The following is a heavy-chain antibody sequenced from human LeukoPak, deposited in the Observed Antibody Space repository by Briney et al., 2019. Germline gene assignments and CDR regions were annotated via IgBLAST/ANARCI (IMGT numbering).Heavy chain of an antibody. CDR3: ARTGVLRYFDWDKPDY. J-gene: IGHJ4*02. CDR2: INPSGGST. V-gene: IGHV1-46*01. CDR1: GYTFTSYY. Sequence: ASVKVSCKASGYTFTSYYMHWVRQAPGQGLEWMEIINPSGGSTSYAQKFQGRVTMTRDTSTSTVYMELSSLRSEDTAVYYCARTGVLRYFDWDKPDYWGQGTLVTVSS. D-gene: IGHD3-9*01.